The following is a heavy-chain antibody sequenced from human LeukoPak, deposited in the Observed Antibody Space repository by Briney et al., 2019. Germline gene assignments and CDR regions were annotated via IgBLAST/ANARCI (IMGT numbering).Heavy chain of an antibody. V-gene: IGHV5-51*01. J-gene: IGHJ4*02. CDR2: IYVGDSDT. CDR3: ARRKGDGYNSPFDY. D-gene: IGHD5-24*01. Sequence: GESLKISFKGSGXSFATYWIGWVRQMPGKGLEWMGIIYVGDSDTRYSPSFQGQVTISADKSISTAYLQWSSLKASDTAMYYCARRKGDGYNSPFDYWGQGTLVTVSS. CDR1: GXSFATYW.